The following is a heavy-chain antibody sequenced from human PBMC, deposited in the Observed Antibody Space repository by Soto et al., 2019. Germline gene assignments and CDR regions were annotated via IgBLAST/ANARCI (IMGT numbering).Heavy chain of an antibody. CDR1: GGSINSYY. V-gene: IGHV4-59*08. D-gene: IGHD6-6*01. Sequence: SETLSLTCTVSGGSINSYYWSWIRQPPGKGLEWIGYIYYSGSTNYNPSLKSRVTISVDTSKNQFSLKLSSVTAADTAVYYCARRQVRSSSSYNVFDPWGKGTLVTVSS. J-gene: IGHJ5*02. CDR2: IYYSGST. CDR3: ARRQVRSSSSYNVFDP.